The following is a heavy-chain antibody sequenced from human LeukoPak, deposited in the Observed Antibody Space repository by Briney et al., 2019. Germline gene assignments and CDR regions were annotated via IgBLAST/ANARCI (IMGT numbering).Heavy chain of an antibody. CDR1: GFSFRTYD. CDR3: VKDQYPTVEEFDY. CDR2: ISGSGYGT. V-gene: IGHV3-23*01. Sequence: GESLRLSCAASGFSFRTYDMSWVRQAPGKGLEWVSRISGSGYGTYYADSVKGRFTISRDNSKNALYLQMTSLRAEDTAMYYFVKDQYPTVEEFDYWGQGTLVTVSP. J-gene: IGHJ4*02. D-gene: IGHD4-11*01.